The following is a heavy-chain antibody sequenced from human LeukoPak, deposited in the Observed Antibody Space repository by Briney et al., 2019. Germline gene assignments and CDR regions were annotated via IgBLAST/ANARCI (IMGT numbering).Heavy chain of an antibody. CDR1: GFTFSASA. CDR2: IRSKANSYAT. Sequence: GGSLRLSCAAPGFTFSASALHWVRQASGKGLEWVGRIRSKANSYATEYAASLKGRFTISRDDSKNTAYLQMNSLKTEDTAMYFCTRFVYGARADESGGDWGQGTLVTVSA. J-gene: IGHJ4*02. V-gene: IGHV3-73*01. D-gene: IGHD4/OR15-4a*01. CDR3: TRFVYGARADESGGD.